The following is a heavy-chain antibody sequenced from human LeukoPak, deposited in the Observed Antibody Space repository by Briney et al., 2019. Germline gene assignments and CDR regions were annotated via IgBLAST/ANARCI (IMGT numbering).Heavy chain of an antibody. CDR3: ARGLSNSRRTLLGLDY. Sequence: PSETLSLTCAVSGYSISSGYYWGWIRQPPGKGLEWIGSIYHSGSTYYNPSLKSRVTISVDTSKNQFSLKLSSVTAADTAVYYCARGLSNSRRTLLGLDYWGQGTLVTVSS. D-gene: IGHD3-16*01. J-gene: IGHJ4*02. V-gene: IGHV4-38-2*01. CDR1: GYSISSGYY. CDR2: IYHSGST.